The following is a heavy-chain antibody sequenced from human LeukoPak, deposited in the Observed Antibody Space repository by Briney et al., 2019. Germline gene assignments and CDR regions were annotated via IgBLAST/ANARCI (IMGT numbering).Heavy chain of an antibody. D-gene: IGHD5-12*01. CDR1: GGSISSSSYY. J-gene: IGHJ3*02. CDR3: ARHSRSGSGGYENAFDI. CDR2: IYSGGST. V-gene: IGHV4-39*01. Sequence: RTSETLSLTCTVSGGSISSSSYYSDWIRQSPGKGLEWIGNIYSGGSTYYTPSLKSRVTISVDTSKNQFSLKLSSVTAADTAIYFCARHSRSGSGGYENAFDIWGQGTMVTVSS.